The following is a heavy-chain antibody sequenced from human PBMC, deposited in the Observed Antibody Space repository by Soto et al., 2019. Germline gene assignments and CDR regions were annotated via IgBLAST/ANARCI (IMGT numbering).Heavy chain of an antibody. J-gene: IGHJ3*02. V-gene: IGHV3-21*01. Sequence: EVQLVESGGGLVKPGGSLRLSCAASGFTFSSYSMKWVRQAPGKGLEWVSSISSSSSYIYYADSVKGRFTISRDNAKNSLYLQMNSLRAEDTAVYYCARDEGYCSGGSCYRDAFDIWGQGTMVTVSS. D-gene: IGHD2-15*01. CDR3: ARDEGYCSGGSCYRDAFDI. CDR2: ISSSSSYI. CDR1: GFTFSSYS.